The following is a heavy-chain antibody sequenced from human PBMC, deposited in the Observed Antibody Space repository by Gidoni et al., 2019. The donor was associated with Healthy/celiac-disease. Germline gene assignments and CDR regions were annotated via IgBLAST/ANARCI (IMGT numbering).Heavy chain of an antibody. CDR2: IYYSGST. Sequence: QVQLQESGPGLVKPSETLSLTCTVSGGSISSYYWSWIRQPPGKGLEWIGYIYYSGSTNYNPSLKSRVTISVDTSKNQFSLKLSSVTAADTAVYYCARHKGSWYYFDYWGQGTLVTVSS. D-gene: IGHD1-26*01. V-gene: IGHV4-59*08. CDR3: ARHKGSWYYFDY. J-gene: IGHJ4*02. CDR1: GGSISSYY.